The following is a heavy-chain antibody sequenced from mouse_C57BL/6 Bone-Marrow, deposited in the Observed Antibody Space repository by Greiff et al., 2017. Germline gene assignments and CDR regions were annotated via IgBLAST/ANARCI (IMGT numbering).Heavy chain of an antibody. CDR2: IYPRSGNT. J-gene: IGHJ3*01. Sequence: VQLQQSGAELARPGASVKLSCKASGYTFTSYGISWVKQRTGPGLEWIGEIYPRSGNTYYNEKFKGKATLTADKSSSTAYMELRSLTSEDSAFYFCARDEGIYYDPFAYWGQGTLVTVSA. D-gene: IGHD2-4*01. CDR1: GYTFTSYG. V-gene: IGHV1-81*01. CDR3: ARDEGIYYDPFAY.